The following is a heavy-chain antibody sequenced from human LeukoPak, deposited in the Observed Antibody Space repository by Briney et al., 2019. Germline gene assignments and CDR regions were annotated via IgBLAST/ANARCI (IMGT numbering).Heavy chain of an antibody. J-gene: IGHJ3*02. Sequence: RGESLKISCKGSGYSFTSYWIGWVRQMPGKGLEWMGIIYPGDSDTRYSPSFQGQVTISADKSISTAYLQWSSLKASDTAMYYCARVNGGFTMVRARYAFDIWGQGTMVTVSS. D-gene: IGHD3-10*01. CDR3: ARVNGGFTMVRARYAFDI. CDR1: GYSFTSYW. CDR2: IYPGDSDT. V-gene: IGHV5-51*01.